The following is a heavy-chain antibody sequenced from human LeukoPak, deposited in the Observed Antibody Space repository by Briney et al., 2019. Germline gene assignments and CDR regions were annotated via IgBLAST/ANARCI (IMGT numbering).Heavy chain of an antibody. D-gene: IGHD4-17*01. J-gene: IGHJ4*02. CDR1: GYSFTSYW. CDR2: IYPGDSDT. V-gene: IGHV5-51*01. CDR3: ARGDYGDYRIFYTLFDF. Sequence: GESLKISCKGSGYSFTSYWIGWVRQMPGKGLKWMGIIYPGDSDTRYGPSFQGQVTISADRSISTAYLQWSSLKASDTAMYYCARGDYGDYRIFYTLFDFWGQGTLVTVSS.